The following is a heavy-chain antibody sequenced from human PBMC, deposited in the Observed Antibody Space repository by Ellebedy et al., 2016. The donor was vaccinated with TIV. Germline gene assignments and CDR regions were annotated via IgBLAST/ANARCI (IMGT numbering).Heavy chain of an antibody. CDR3: AKGSFPFGDKSERIYSFQY. J-gene: IGHJ4*02. Sequence: GESLKISCTASGFIVSTNHMSWVRQAPGKGLEWVGGYTNYADSVKGRFTISTPNSRNTLYLQMTNLRTEDTAVYYCAKGSFPFGDKSERIYSFQYWGQGTLVTVSS. CDR2: GYT. D-gene: IGHD3-10*01. V-gene: IGHV3-53*04. CDR1: GFIVSTNH.